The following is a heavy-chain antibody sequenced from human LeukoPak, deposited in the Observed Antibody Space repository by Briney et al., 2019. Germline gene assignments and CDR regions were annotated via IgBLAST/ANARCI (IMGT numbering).Heavy chain of an antibody. CDR3: AKIWEWLNAFDI. V-gene: IGHV3-11*04. J-gene: IGHJ3*02. Sequence: GGSLRLSCAASGFTFSDYYMSWIRQAPGKGLEWVSYISSSGSTIYYADSVKGRFTISRDNSKNTLYLQMNSLRAEDTAIYYCAKIWEWLNAFDIRGQGTIVTVSS. CDR1: GFTFSDYY. CDR2: ISSSGSTI. D-gene: IGHD3-3*01.